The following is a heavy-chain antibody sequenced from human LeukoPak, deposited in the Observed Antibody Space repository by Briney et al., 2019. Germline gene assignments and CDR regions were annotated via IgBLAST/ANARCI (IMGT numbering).Heavy chain of an antibody. Sequence: SETLSLTCTVSGGSISSYYWSWIRQPPGKGLEWIGDIYYSGSANHNPSLKSRVTISVDTPKNQFSLKLSSVTAADTAVYYCARGPTLAGFGELVGEGFDPWGQGTLVTVSS. D-gene: IGHD3-10*01. CDR3: ARGPTLAGFGELVGEGFDP. J-gene: IGHJ5*02. V-gene: IGHV4-59*01. CDR2: IYYSGSA. CDR1: GGSISSYY.